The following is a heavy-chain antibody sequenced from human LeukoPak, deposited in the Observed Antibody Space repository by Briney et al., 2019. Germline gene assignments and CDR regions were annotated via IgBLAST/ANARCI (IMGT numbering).Heavy chain of an antibody. CDR2: ISGSGGST. J-gene: IGHJ4*02. CDR1: GFTFSSYA. Sequence: GGSLRLSCAASGFTFSSYAMSWVRQAPGKGLEWVSAISGSGGSTYYADSVKGWFTLSRDNSKNTLYLQMNSLRAEDTAVYYCAKEPTNFGYVWGSYRHRSSKISPFDYWGQGTLVTVSS. D-gene: IGHD3-16*02. CDR3: AKEPTNFGYVWGSYRHRSSKISPFDY. V-gene: IGHV3-23*01.